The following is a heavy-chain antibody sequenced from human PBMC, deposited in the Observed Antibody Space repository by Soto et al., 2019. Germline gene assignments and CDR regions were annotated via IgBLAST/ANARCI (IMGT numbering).Heavy chain of an antibody. CDR2: IDPSDSCT. Sequence: PGESLKISCKGSGYSFTSYWISWVRQMPGKGLEWMGRIDPSDSCTNYSPSFQGHVTISADKSISTAYLQWSSLKASDTAMYYCARRLAAAGNHYGMDVWGQGTTVTVSS. J-gene: IGHJ6*02. D-gene: IGHD6-13*01. CDR3: ARRLAAAGNHYGMDV. CDR1: GYSFTSYW. V-gene: IGHV5-10-1*01.